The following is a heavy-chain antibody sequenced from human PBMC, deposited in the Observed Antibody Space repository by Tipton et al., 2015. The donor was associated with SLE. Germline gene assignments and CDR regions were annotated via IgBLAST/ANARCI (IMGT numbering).Heavy chain of an antibody. V-gene: IGHV5-51*03. Sequence: QSGAEVKKPGESLKISCEGSGYTFSSHWIGWVRQMSGKDLELMGIINPGDSDTRYSPSFQGQVTISVDKSINTAYLHWSSLKASDTAMYYCAKVRSGSFREAFDDWGQGTMVTVSS. D-gene: IGHD3-10*01. CDR3: AKVRSGSFREAFDD. CDR1: GYTFSSHW. CDR2: INPGDSDT. J-gene: IGHJ3*01.